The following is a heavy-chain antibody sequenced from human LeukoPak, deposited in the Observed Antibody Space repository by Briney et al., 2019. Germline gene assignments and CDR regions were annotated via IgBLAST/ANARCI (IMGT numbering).Heavy chain of an antibody. D-gene: IGHD2-2*01. CDR2: MNPNSGNT. CDR1: GYTFTSYD. Sequence: ASVKVSCKASGYTFTSYDINWVRQATGQGLEWMGWMNPNSGNTGYAQKFRGRVTMTRNTSISTAYMELSSLRSEDTAVYFCARKGPANYYYYYMDVWGKGTTVTVSS. V-gene: IGHV1-8*01. CDR3: ARKGPANYYYYYMDV. J-gene: IGHJ6*03.